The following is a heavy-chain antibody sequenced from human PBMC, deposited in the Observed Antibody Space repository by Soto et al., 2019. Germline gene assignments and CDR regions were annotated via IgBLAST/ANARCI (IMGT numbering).Heavy chain of an antibody. CDR3: AREERELRCFDY. J-gene: IGHJ4*02. CDR1: AFTFSSYA. CDR2: ISYDGSNK. V-gene: IGHV3-30-3*01. D-gene: IGHD4-17*01. Sequence: GGSLRLSCAASAFTFSSYAMHWVRQAPGKGLEWVAVISYDGSNKYYADSVKGRFTISRDNSKNTLYLQMNSLRAEDTAVYYRAREERELRCFDYWGQGTLVTVS.